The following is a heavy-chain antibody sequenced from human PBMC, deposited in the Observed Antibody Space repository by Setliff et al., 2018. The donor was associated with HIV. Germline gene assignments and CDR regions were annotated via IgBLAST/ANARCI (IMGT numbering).Heavy chain of an antibody. J-gene: IGHJ3*02. D-gene: IGHD3-22*01. V-gene: IGHV4-4*07. CDR1: GGSINSYY. Sequence: PSETLSLTCTVSGGSINSYYWSWIRQPAGKGLEWIGRIYSSGSTNYNPSLKSRITMSVDMSKNQISLKLRSVIAADTAVYYCARGKTPPYGIVVEDDAFDIWGQGTMVTVSS. CDR2: IYSSGST. CDR3: ARGKTPPYGIVVEDDAFDI.